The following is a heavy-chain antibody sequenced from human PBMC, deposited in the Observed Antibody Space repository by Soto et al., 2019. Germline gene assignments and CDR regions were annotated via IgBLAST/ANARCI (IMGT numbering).Heavy chain of an antibody. J-gene: IGHJ4*02. CDR2: IYYSGST. CDR3: ARSPYERWLQLPVFDY. V-gene: IGHV4-30-4*01. CDR1: GGSISSGDYY. Sequence: PSETLSLTCTVSGGSISSGDYYWSWIRQPPGKGLEWIGYIYYSGSTYYNPSLKSRVTISVDTSKNQFSLKLSSVTAADTAVYYCARSPYERWLQLPVFDYWGQGTLVTVSS. D-gene: IGHD5-12*01.